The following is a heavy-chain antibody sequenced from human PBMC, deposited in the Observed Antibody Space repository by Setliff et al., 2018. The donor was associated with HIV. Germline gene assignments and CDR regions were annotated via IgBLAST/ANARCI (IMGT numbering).Heavy chain of an antibody. CDR3: ITDQHYYSGSGARGDN. CDR1: GFSFSSYW. V-gene: IGHV3-74*01. D-gene: IGHD3-10*01. Sequence: PGGSLRLSCAASGFSFSSYWMHWVRQAPGKGLVWVSRINTDGRSTTYADSVKGRFTISRDNAKNTLYLQMNSLKTEDTAIYYCITDQHYYSGSGARGDNWGQGTLVTVSS. J-gene: IGHJ4*02. CDR2: INTDGRST.